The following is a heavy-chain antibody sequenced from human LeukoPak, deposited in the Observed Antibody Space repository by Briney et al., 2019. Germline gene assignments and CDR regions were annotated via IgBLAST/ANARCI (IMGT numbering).Heavy chain of an antibody. V-gene: IGHV1-24*01. D-gene: IGHD3-16*02. CDR1: GYTLTELS. Sequence: ASVKVSCKVSGYTLTELSMHWVRQAPGKGLEWMGGFDPEDGETIYAQKFQGRVTMTEDTSTDPAYMELSSLRSEDTAVYYCATELRLAFGGVIVPFDYWGQGTLVTVSS. J-gene: IGHJ4*02. CDR3: ATELRLAFGGVIVPFDY. CDR2: FDPEDGET.